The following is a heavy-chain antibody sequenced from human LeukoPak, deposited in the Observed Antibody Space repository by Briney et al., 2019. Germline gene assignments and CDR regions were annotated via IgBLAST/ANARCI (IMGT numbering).Heavy chain of an antibody. CDR3: AAVLLDSGWYGLHFDY. CDR1: GGSISSYY. J-gene: IGHJ4*02. CDR2: IYYSGST. V-gene: IGHV4-59*01. D-gene: IGHD6-19*01. Sequence: SETLSLTCTVSGGSISSYYWSWIRQPPGKGLEWIGYIYYSGSTNYNPSLKSRATISVDTSKNQFSLKLSSVTAADTAVYYCAAVLLDSGWYGLHFDYWGQGTLVTVSS.